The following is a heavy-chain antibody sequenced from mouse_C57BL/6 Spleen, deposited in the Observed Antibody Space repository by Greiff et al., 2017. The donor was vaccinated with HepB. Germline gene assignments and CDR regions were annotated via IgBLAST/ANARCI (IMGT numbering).Heavy chain of an antibody. D-gene: IGHD1-1*01. CDR1: GYTFTDYY. CDR3: ARDPTGSSPCFDY. Sequence: VQLQQSGPELVKPGASVKISCKASGYTFTDYYMNWVKQSHGKSLEWIGDINPNNGGTSYNQKFKGKATLTVDKSSSTAYMELRSLTSEDSAVYYCARDPTGSSPCFDYWGQGTTLTVSS. J-gene: IGHJ2*01. CDR2: INPNNGGT. V-gene: IGHV1-26*01.